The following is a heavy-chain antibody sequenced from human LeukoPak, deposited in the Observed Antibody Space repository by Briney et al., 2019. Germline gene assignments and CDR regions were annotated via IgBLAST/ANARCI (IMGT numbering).Heavy chain of an antibody. CDR2: IYYSGST. CDR1: GGSISSSSYY. CDR3: ARELDSSGFHYYYYYMDV. V-gene: IGHV4-39*07. D-gene: IGHD3-22*01. J-gene: IGHJ6*03. Sequence: SETLSLTCTVSGGSISSSSYYWGWIRQPPGKGLEWIGSIYYSGSTYYNPSLKSRVTISVDTSKNQLSLKLSSVTAADTAVYYCARELDSSGFHYYYYYMDVWGKGTTVTISS.